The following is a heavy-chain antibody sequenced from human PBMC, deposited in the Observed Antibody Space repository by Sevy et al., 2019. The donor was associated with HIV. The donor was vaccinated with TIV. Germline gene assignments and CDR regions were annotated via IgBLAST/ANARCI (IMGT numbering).Heavy chain of an antibody. D-gene: IGHD1-1*01. CDR2: INQNGSVR. Sequence: GGSLRLSCAVSGFSLNDYWMSWVRQAPGKGLEWVANINQNGSVRYYVDSVKGRFTISRDDARNRLYLQMNNLRVEDTALYYCVRAIATEASFWGQGTLVTVSS. CDR3: VRAIATEASF. CDR1: GFSLNDYW. J-gene: IGHJ1*01. V-gene: IGHV3-7*01.